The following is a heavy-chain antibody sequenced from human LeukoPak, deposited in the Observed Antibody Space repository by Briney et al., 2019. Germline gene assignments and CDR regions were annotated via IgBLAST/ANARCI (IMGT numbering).Heavy chain of an antibody. CDR3: ARISPSSGTYWGRLYYYMDA. V-gene: IGHV4-59*01. J-gene: IGHJ6*03. Sequence: SETLSLTCTVSGGSINNYYWTWIRHPPGKGLEWIGYISFSGTTNYNPSLKSRVTISLDTSNNQFSLKLTSVTAADTAVYYCARISPSSGTYWGRLYYYMDAWSKGTTVTVSS. CDR1: GGSINNYY. CDR2: ISFSGTT. D-gene: IGHD1-26*01.